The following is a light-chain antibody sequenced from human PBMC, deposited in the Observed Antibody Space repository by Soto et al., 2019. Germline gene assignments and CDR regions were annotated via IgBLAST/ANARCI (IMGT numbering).Light chain of an antibody. CDR1: QSLVYSDGITY. Sequence: VVMTQSPLSLPVTLGQPASISCRSSQSLVYSDGITYLTWFQQRPGQSPRRLIYKISDRDSGVPDRFSGSGSATDFTLKISRVEAEDVGVYYCMQGTHWPLTFGQGTRLEI. CDR2: KIS. J-gene: IGKJ5*01. CDR3: MQGTHWPLT. V-gene: IGKV2-30*01.